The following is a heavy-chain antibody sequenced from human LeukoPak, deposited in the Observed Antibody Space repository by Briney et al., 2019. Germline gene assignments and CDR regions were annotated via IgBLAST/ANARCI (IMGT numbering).Heavy chain of an antibody. D-gene: IGHD3-10*01. Sequence: SETLSLTCTVSGGSISSYYWSWIRQPPGKGLEWIGYIYYSGSTNYNPSLKSRVTLSVDTSKNQFSLKLSSVTAADTAVYYCARADPLGIDYWGQGTLVTVSS. CDR3: ARADPLGIDY. V-gene: IGHV4-59*01. J-gene: IGHJ4*02. CDR2: IYYSGST. CDR1: GGSISSYY.